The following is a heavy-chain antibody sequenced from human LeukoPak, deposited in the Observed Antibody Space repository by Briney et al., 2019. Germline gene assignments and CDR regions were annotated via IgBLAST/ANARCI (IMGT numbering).Heavy chain of an antibody. J-gene: IGHJ4*02. CDR2: ISSSGSNI. CDR3: ARDLSASGGVYIES. Sequence: GGSLRLSCAASGFSFGNFEMNWVRQAPGRGPEWLSYISSSGSNIHYADSVKGRFTLSRDNAKNSLYLQRNSLRAEDTAVYYCARDLSASGGVYIESWGQGTLVTVSP. CDR1: GFSFGNFE. D-gene: IGHD2-2*01. V-gene: IGHV3-48*03.